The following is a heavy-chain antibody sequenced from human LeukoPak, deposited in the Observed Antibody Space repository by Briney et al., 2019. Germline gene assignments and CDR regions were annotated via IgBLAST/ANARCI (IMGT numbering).Heavy chain of an antibody. CDR1: GYTFTSYG. CDR3: ARAYDSSGFGPFDAFDI. Sequence: ASVKVSCKASGYTFTSYGISWVRQAPGQGLEWMGWISAYNGNANYAQKLQGRVTMTTDTSTSTAYMELRSLRSDDTAVYYCARAYDSSGFGPFDAFDIWGQGTMVTVSS. CDR2: ISAYNGNA. J-gene: IGHJ3*02. V-gene: IGHV1-18*01. D-gene: IGHD3-22*01.